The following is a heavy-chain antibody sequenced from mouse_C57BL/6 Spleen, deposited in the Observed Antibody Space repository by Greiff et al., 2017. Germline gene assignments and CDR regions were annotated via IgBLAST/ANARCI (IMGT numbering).Heavy chain of an antibody. V-gene: IGHV14-1*01. J-gene: IGHJ4*01. CDR1: GFNIKDSY. CDR3: AGESYGYEPVYAMDD. Sequence: VQLQQSGAELVRPGASVKLSCTASGFNIKDSYMHWVKQRPVPGLEWIGRIDPEDGDTAYAPKFQGKALMTADTSSNTAYLQLSSLTSEDPAVYYCAGESYGYEPVYAMDDWGTGTSVTVSS. D-gene: IGHD2-2*01. CDR2: IDPEDGDT.